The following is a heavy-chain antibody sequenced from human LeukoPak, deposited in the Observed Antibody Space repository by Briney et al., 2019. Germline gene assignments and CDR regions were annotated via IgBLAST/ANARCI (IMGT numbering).Heavy chain of an antibody. J-gene: IGHJ4*02. CDR3: ARRGSSSWYRKFNFDY. Sequence: SETLSLTCTVSGGSFSGYYWSWIRQPPGKGLEWIGEINHSGSTNYNPSLKSRVTISVDTSKNQFSLKLSSVTAADTAVYYCARRGSSSWYRKFNFDYWGQGTLVTVSS. D-gene: IGHD6-13*01. V-gene: IGHV4-34*01. CDR1: GGSFSGYY. CDR2: INHSGST.